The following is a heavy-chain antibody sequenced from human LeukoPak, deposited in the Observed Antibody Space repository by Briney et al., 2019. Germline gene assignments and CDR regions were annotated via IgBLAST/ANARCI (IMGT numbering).Heavy chain of an antibody. CDR1: GFTFSIYV. D-gene: IGHD3-22*01. CDR2: IDGSGGSI. CDR3: ERKENSIGYWGAFDL. J-gene: IGHJ3*01. Sequence: GGSLRLSCAASGFTFSIYVMHWVRQGPGKGLEYVGGIDGSGGSIHYANSLKDRFTISRDNSKNTVYLEMGSVRAGDTVVYFCERKENSIGYWGAFDLLGQGTMVIVS. V-gene: IGHV3-64*01.